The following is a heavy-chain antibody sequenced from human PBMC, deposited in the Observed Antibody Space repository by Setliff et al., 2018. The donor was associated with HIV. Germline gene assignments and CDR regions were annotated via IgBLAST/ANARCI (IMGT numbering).Heavy chain of an antibody. D-gene: IGHD3-10*01. V-gene: IGHV3-48*04. Sequence: GGSLRLSCAASGFTFSDYTMNWVRQAPGKGLEWLSYISDSGRTIYYAGSVKGRFTISRDNAENTAYLEMNNLMSEDTAVYYCAKEITMVRGVIRYYYGMDVWGQGTTVTVSS. J-gene: IGHJ6*02. CDR1: GFTFSDYT. CDR2: ISDSGRTI. CDR3: AKEITMVRGVIRYYYGMDV.